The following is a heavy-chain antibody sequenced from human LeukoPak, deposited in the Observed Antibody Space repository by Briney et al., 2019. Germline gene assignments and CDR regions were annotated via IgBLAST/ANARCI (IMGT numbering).Heavy chain of an antibody. D-gene: IGHD5-18*01. CDR3: AADLAVDTAMSYFDY. Sequence: SVKVSCKASGFTFTSSAMQWVRQARGQRLEWIGWIVVGSGNTNYAQKFQERVTITRDMSTSTAYMELSSLRSEDTAVYYCAADLAVDTAMSYFDYWGQGTLVTVSS. J-gene: IGHJ4*02. CDR1: GFTFTSSA. CDR2: IVVGSGNT. V-gene: IGHV1-58*02.